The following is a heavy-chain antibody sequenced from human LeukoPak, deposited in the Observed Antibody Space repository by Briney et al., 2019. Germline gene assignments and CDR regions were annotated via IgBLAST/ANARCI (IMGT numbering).Heavy chain of an antibody. CDR1: GFTFSSYG. CDR2: ICYDGSNN. Sequence: GGSLRLSCAASGFTFSSYGMRWVRQAPGKGLEWVAVICYDGSNNYHADSVKGRFTISRDNSKNTLYLQMNSLRAEDRAVYYCAREPFEVATISFDYWGQGTLVTVSS. V-gene: IGHV3-33*01. D-gene: IGHD5-12*01. CDR3: AREPFEVATISFDY. J-gene: IGHJ4*02.